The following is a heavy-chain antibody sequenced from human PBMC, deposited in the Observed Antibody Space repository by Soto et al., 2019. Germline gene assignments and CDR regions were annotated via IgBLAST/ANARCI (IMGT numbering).Heavy chain of an antibody. CDR1: GYTFSTYA. CDR3: ARDPPPPDY. CDR2: INPGNSNT. J-gene: IGHJ4*02. Sequence: ASVKVSCKASGYTFSTYAVHWVRQAPGQRPEWMGWINPGNSNTKYSQKFQGRFTMTRDTSASTAYMELSSLRSEDTAVYYCARDPPPPDYWGQGTLVTVSS. V-gene: IGHV1-3*01.